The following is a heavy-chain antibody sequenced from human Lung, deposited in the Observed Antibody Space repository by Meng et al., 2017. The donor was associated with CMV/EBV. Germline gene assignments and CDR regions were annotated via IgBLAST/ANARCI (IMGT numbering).Heavy chain of an antibody. CDR1: GFTFRGYW. CDR3: ARPLDGYSKSYFYYGMDV. V-gene: IGHV3-7*01. CDR2: IKQDGSEK. Sequence: GESLKISCAASGFTFRGYWMSWVRQAPGKGLKWVANIKQDGSEKYYVDSVKGRFTISRDNADNSLYLQMNNLRPEDTAVYYCARPLDGYSKSYFYYGMDVWAQGTTVTVSS. D-gene: IGHD5-24*01. J-gene: IGHJ6*02.